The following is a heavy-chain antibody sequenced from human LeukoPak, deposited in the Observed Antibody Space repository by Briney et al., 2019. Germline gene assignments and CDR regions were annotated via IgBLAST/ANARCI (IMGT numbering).Heavy chain of an antibody. CDR2: ISGSGGST. V-gene: IGHV3-23*01. J-gene: IGHJ4*02. D-gene: IGHD2-15*01. CDR1: GFTFSSYA. Sequence: GGSLRLSCAASGFTFSSYAMSWVRQAPGKGLEWVSAISGSGGSTYYADSVKGRFTISRDSSKNTLYLQMNSLRAEDTAVYYCARTVVVVAATNGLGDYWGQGTLVTVSS. CDR3: ARTVVVVAATNGLGDY.